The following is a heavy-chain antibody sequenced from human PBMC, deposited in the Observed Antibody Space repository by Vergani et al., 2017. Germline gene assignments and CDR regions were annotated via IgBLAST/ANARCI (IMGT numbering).Heavy chain of an antibody. J-gene: IGHJ4*02. CDR1: GYTFTSYG. CDR3: ARVQPRPNYGDYSPGDY. CDR2: ISAYNGIT. D-gene: IGHD4-17*01. V-gene: IGHV1-18*01. Sequence: QVPLVQSGAEVKKPGASVKVSCKASGYTFTSYGISWVRQAPGQGLEWMGWISAYNGITNYAQKLQGRVTMTTDTSTSTAYMEQRSLRCDDTAVFYCARVQPRPNYGDYSPGDYWGQGTLVTGSS.